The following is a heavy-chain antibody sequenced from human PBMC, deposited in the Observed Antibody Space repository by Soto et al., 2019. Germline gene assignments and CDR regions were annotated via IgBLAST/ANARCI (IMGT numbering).Heavy chain of an antibody. J-gene: IGHJ4*02. Sequence: SETLSLTCTVSGGSISSYYWSWIRQPPGKGLEWIGYIYYSGSTYYNPSLKSRVTISIDVSKNQFSLSLRSLTAADTAVYYCARSREFDYWSQGTLVTVSS. V-gene: IGHV4-59*12. CDR1: GGSISSYY. CDR2: IYYSGST. CDR3: ARSREFDY.